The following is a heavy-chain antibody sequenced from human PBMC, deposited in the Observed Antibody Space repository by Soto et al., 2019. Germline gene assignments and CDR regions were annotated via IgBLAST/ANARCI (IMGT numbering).Heavy chain of an antibody. D-gene: IGHD3-9*01. J-gene: IGHJ5*02. CDR1: GGKSGNISRR. CDR2: IYYSGST. CDR3: ARHARYYDLLAGYSTLSWCDP. Sequence: PSVPLSVTNTVSGGKSGNISRRRVMKSKHPGKGLERIVYIYYSGSTNYNPSLKSRVTISVDTSKNQFSLKLSPVTAADTAVYYCARHARYYDLLAGYSTLSWCDPWGQGTLVTVSS. V-gene: IGHV4-61*05.